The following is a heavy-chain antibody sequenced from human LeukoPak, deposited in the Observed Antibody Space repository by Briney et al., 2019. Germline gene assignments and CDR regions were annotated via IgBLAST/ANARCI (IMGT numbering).Heavy chain of an antibody. Sequence: SVKVSCKASGGTFSSYAISWVRQAPGQGLEWMGGIIPIFGTANYAQKFQGRVTITADESTSTAYMELSSLRFEDTAVYYCARDLQQLVLNWFDPWGQGTLVTVSS. CDR3: ARDLQQLVLNWFDP. V-gene: IGHV1-69*13. J-gene: IGHJ5*02. D-gene: IGHD6-13*01. CDR1: GGTFSSYA. CDR2: IIPIFGTA.